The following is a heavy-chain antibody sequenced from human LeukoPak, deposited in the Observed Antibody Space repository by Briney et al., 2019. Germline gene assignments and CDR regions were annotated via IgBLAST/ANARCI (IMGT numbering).Heavy chain of an antibody. D-gene: IGHD1-26*01. V-gene: IGHV4-39*07. CDR1: GDSISSSSYY. J-gene: IGHJ3*02. CDR3: ATTTSGGDAFDI. CDR2: IYYSGST. Sequence: SETLSLTCTVSGDSISSSSYYWGWIRQPPGKGLEWIGNIYYSGSTYYNPSLKSRVTISVDTSKNQFSLKLSSVTAADTAVYYCATTTSGGDAFDIWGQGTMVTVSS.